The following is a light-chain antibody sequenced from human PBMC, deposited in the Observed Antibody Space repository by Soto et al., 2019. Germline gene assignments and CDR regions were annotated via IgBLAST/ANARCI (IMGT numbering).Light chain of an antibody. CDR1: QSVFNNH. CDR2: GAS. CDR3: QQYGSSPTT. V-gene: IGKV3-20*01. Sequence: EIVLTQSPGTLSLSPGERATLSCRASQSVFNNHIGWYQQKPGQAPRRLIFGASFRATGIPDRFSGSGSGTDFTLTISSREPEDCAVYYCQQYGSSPTTFGQGTKLEIK. J-gene: IGKJ1*01.